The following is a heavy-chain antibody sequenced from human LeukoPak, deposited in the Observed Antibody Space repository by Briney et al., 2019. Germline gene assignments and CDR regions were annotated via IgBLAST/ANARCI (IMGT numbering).Heavy chain of an antibody. V-gene: IGHV4-31*03. CDR1: GGSISSGGYY. J-gene: IGHJ4*02. CDR2: IYYSGST. CDR3: AREYYYDSSGYSV. D-gene: IGHD3-22*01. Sequence: PSETLSLTCTVSGGSISSGGYYWSWIRQHPGKGLEWIGYIYYSGSTYYNPSLKSRVTISVDTSKNQFSLKLSSVTAADTAVYYCAREYYYDSSGYSVWGQGTLVTVSS.